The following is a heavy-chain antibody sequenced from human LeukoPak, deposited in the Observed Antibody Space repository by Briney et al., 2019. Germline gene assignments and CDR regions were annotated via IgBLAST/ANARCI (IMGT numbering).Heavy chain of an antibody. Sequence: GGSLRLSCATSGFPFSNCGMSWVRQAPGKGLQWLSVIGGDGTTYYADSVKGRFTVSRDNSENTLYLQMNSLRAEDTAVYYCAKGPYGLGIYYGMDVWGQGTTVTV. CDR2: IGGDGTT. J-gene: IGHJ6*02. V-gene: IGHV3-23*01. CDR1: GFPFSNCG. CDR3: AKGPYGLGIYYGMDV. D-gene: IGHD3-10*01.